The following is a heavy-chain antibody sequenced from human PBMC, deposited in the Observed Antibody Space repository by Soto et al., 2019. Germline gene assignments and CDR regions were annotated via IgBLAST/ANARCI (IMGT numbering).Heavy chain of an antibody. Sequence: PGGSLRLSCAASGFTFSDYYIHWIRRAPGKGLEWISYISGSGESIQYAASARGRFTISRDNAENSVYLEMDSLRAEDTALYYCARDVDADFRTDFDYWGRGTLVTVSS. J-gene: IGHJ4*02. CDR1: GFTFSDYY. CDR3: ARDVDADFRTDFDY. V-gene: IGHV3-11*01. CDR2: ISGSGESI. D-gene: IGHD4-17*01.